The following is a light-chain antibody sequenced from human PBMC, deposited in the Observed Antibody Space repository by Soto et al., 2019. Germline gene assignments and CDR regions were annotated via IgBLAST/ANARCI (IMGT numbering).Light chain of an antibody. CDR2: EVS. CDR1: SSDVGGYNY. CDR3: SSYTSSSIDYV. J-gene: IGLJ1*01. V-gene: IGLV2-14*01. Sequence: QSALTQPASVSGSPGQSITISCTGTSSDVGGYNYVSWYQQHPGKAPKLMIYEVSNRPSGVSNRFSGSKSGNTASLTISGLXXEDEXXYYCSSYTSSSIDYVFGTGTKLTVL.